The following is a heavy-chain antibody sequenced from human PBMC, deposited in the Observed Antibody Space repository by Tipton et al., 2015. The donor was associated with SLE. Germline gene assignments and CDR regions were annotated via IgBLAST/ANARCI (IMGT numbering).Heavy chain of an antibody. V-gene: IGHV3-30*02. J-gene: IGHJ4*02. CDR3: AKERLLVTGRFDY. CDR1: GFSFSSNG. CDR2: IRYDGRNK. D-gene: IGHD3-9*01. Sequence: SLRLSCAASGFSFSSNGMHWVRQAPGKGLEWVAFIRYDGRNKYYADSVKGRFTISRDNSKNTLYLQVNSLGAEDTAVYYCAKERLLVTGRFDYWGQGTLVTVSS.